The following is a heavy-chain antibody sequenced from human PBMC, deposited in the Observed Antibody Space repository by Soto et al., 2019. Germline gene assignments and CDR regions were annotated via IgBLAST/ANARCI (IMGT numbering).Heavy chain of an antibody. V-gene: IGHV3-30*03. J-gene: IGHJ4*02. CDR3: AIVRVADSPLDH. D-gene: IGHD3-10*02. CDR1: GFIFSNNG. Sequence: QVQLVESGGGVVQPGRSLRLSCEGSGFIFSNNGMHWVRQAPGKGLEWVAFMSYDGSAKFLADSVKGRFTISRDNSKRTLFLHMSSLRAEDTAMYYCAIVRVADSPLDHGGQGTLVTVSS. CDR2: MSYDGSAK.